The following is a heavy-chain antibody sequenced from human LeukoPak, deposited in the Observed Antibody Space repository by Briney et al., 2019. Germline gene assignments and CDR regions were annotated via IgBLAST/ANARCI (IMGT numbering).Heavy chain of an antibody. CDR3: AKSWEHRRDWFDL. V-gene: IGHV3-23*01. CDR2: ISFTGSNS. J-gene: IGHJ5*02. CDR1: GFTFSSYA. D-gene: IGHD1/OR15-1a*01. Sequence: PGGSLRLSCVASGFTFSSYAMNWVRQAPGKGLEWVSAISFTGSNSYYADSVKGRFTISRDNSKNTMYLQMEDLRAEDTATYYCAKSWEHRRDWFDLWGQGTLVTVSS.